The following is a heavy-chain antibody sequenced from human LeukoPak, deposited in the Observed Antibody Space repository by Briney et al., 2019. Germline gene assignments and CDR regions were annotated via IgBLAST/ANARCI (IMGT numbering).Heavy chain of an antibody. D-gene: IGHD4/OR15-4a*01. CDR1: GFTFSSYA. CDR2: ILYDGTMK. Sequence: GGSLRLSCAASGFTFSSYAMHWVRQAPGKGLEWVAVILYDGTMKYYADSVKGRFTISRDNSQNTLYLQMNILRAEDTAVYYCARRAGAYSHPYDYWGQGTLVTVSS. V-gene: IGHV3-30*04. J-gene: IGHJ4*02. CDR3: ARRAGAYSHPYDY.